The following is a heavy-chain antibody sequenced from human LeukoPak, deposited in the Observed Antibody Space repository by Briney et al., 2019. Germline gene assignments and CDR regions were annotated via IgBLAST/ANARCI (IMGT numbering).Heavy chain of an antibody. CDR1: GFTFSTYW. J-gene: IGHJ4*02. CDR2: IKEDGSAT. D-gene: IGHD1-1*01. V-gene: IGHV3-7*04. CDR3: ARDSPGYLAYDS. Sequence: GGSLRLSCAASGFTFSTYWMTWVRQAPGKGPEWVANIKEDGSATYYLYSVKGRFTISRDNAKQSLYLQMNSPRAEDTAVYYCARDSPGYLAYDSWGQGTLVTVSS.